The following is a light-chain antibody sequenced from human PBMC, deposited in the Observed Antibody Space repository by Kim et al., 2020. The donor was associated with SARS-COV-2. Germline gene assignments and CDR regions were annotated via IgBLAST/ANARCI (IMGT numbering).Light chain of an antibody. J-gene: IGKJ1*01. V-gene: IGKV3-20*01. CDR1: QIVSSSF. Sequence: EIVLTQSPGTLSLSPGEKATLSCRASQIVSSSFLAWYQQKPGQAPRLLIYGASSWATGIPDRFSGSGSGTDFTLTISSVEPEDSAVYYCQQYGSSPQTFGQGTKLDIK. CDR2: GAS. CDR3: QQYGSSPQT.